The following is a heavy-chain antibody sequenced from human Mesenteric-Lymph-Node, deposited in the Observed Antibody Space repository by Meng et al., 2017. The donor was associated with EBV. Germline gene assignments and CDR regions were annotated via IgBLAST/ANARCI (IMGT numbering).Heavy chain of an antibody. D-gene: IGHD3-10*01. CDR3: ARRLHYYGCLGS. Sequence: LQLQGSGPGLVRPSETLSLTCSISCGAISSDLWGWLRQPPGKGLEWIGDSGRSNYNPSLKSRVTISVDTSKNQFSLKLSSVTAADTAVYYCARRLHYYGCLGSWSQGTLVTVSS. J-gene: IGHJ4*02. CDR1: CGAISSDL. CDR2: SGRS. V-gene: IGHV4-39*01.